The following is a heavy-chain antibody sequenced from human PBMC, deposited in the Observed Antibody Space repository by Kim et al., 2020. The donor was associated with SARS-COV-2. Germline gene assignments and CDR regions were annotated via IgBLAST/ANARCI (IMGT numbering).Heavy chain of an antibody. CDR2: ISVSGGTT. J-gene: IGHJ4*02. CDR1: GFTFSSFA. D-gene: IGHD1-1*01. V-gene: IGHV3-23*01. CDR3: AKGNGGGLDY. Sequence: GGSLRLSCATSGFTFSSFAMTWVRQAPGKGLEWVSAISVSGGTTYYADSVKGRFIISRDKSKNTLYLQMNSLRAEDTAVYYCAKGNGGGLDYWGQGTLVTVSS.